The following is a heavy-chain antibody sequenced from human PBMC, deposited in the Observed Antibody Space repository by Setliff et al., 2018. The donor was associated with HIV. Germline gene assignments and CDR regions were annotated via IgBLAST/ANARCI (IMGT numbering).Heavy chain of an antibody. D-gene: IGHD3-10*01. CDR3: AREAPRYASGAFDF. V-gene: IGHV1-18*01. J-gene: IGHJ3*01. CDR2: INGYNSKT. Sequence: GASVKVSCKSSGYNFNNFGVSWVRQAPGQGLEWLGYINGYNSKTHYLPRLQGRLTLTTDTSTNTVYLELRSPISDDTAIYYCAREAPRYASGAFDFWGQGTMVTVSS. CDR1: GYNFNNFG.